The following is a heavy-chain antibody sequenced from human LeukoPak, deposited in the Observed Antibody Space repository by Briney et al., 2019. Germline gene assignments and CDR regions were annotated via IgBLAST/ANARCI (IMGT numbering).Heavy chain of an antibody. V-gene: IGHV3-23*01. Sequence: GGSLRLSCAASGFTFSSYAMSWVRQAPGKGLEWVSAISGSGGSTYYADSVKGRFTISRDNSKNTLYLQMNSLRAEDTALYYCATDLDSSYYYYYMDVWGKGTTVTVSS. J-gene: IGHJ6*03. CDR1: GFTFSSYA. CDR3: ATDLDSSYYYYYMDV. CDR2: ISGSGGST. D-gene: IGHD2/OR15-2a*01.